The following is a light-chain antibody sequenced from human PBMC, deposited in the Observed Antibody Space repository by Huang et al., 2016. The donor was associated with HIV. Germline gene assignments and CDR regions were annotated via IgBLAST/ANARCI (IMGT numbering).Light chain of an antibody. CDR2: GAS. CDR1: QAIGKY. J-gene: IGKJ5*01. Sequence: IQLTQSPTSLSASVGDRVAIACRASQAIGKYLNWFQQKPGRAPKLLISGASSLHSGIPSRFTGSGSGTEFTLTIRGLQFDDFATYFCQQSYSALITFGQGTRLEIK. CDR3: QQSYSALIT. V-gene: IGKV1-39*01.